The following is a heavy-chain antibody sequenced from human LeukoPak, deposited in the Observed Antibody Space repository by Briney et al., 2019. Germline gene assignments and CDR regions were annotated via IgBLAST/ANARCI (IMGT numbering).Heavy chain of an antibody. J-gene: IGHJ6*03. Sequence: GGSLRLSCAASGFTFSSCSMNWVRQAPGKGLEWVSYISLSSGTIYYADSVKGRFTISRDNAKNSLYLQMNSLRVEDTAVYYCAKMVGGGSGRLYYYYMDVWGKGTTVTVSS. D-gene: IGHD1-26*01. CDR1: GFTFSSCS. CDR3: AKMVGGGSGRLYYYYMDV. V-gene: IGHV3-48*04. CDR2: ISLSSGTI.